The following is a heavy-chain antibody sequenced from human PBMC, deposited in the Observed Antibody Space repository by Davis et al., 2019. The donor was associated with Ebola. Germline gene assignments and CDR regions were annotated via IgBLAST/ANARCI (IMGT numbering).Heavy chain of an antibody. Sequence: SVKVSCKASGGTFSSYAISWVRQAPGQGLEWMGGIIPILGIANYAQKFQGRVTITADESTSTAYMELSSLRSEDTAVYYCAMAGDGDVGDYYYYYYMDVWGKGTTVTVSS. D-gene: IGHD6-19*01. V-gene: IGHV1-69*10. CDR1: GGTFSSYA. CDR3: AMAGDGDVGDYYYYYYMDV. CDR2: IIPILGIA. J-gene: IGHJ6*03.